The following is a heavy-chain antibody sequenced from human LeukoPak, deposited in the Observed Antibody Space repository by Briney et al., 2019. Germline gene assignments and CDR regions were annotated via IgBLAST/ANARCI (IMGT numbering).Heavy chain of an antibody. CDR1: GFTFGDYA. CDR2: IRSKGYGGTT. V-gene: IGHV3-49*05. D-gene: IGHD4-23*01. Sequence: KAGGSLRLSCTASGFTFGDYALSWFRKAPGKGLEWVGFIRSKGYGGTTEYAASVKGRFTISRDDSKSIAYLQMNSLKTEDTAVYYCSRGPNDYGGNSMDVWGQGTTVTVSS. J-gene: IGHJ6*02. CDR3: SRGPNDYGGNSMDV.